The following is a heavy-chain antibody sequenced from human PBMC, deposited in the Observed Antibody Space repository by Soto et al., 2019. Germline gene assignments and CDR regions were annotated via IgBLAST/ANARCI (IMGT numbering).Heavy chain of an antibody. V-gene: IGHV5-10-1*01. J-gene: IGHJ4*02. Sequence: GESLKISCKGSGYSFTSYWISWVRQMPGKGLEWMGRIDPSDSYTNYSPSFQGHVTISADKSISTAYLQWSSLKASDTAMYYCARLDPENSSSWTWYCWGQGTLVTVSS. CDR2: IDPSDSYT. CDR3: ARLDPENSSSWTWYC. CDR1: GYSFTSYW. D-gene: IGHD6-6*01.